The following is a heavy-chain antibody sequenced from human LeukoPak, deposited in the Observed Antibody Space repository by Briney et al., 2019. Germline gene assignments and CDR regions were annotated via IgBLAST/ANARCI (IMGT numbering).Heavy chain of an antibody. CDR1: SGSISSYY. J-gene: IGHJ4*02. CDR2: THYSGST. V-gene: IGHV4-59*01. CDR3: ARAAAGTGAADY. D-gene: IGHD6-13*01. Sequence: SETLSLTCTVSSGSISSYYWSWIRQPPEKGLEWIGYTHYSGSTKYNPSLQSRLTMSLDTSKNQFSLRLSSVTAADTAVYFCARAAAGTGAADYWGQGTLVTVSP.